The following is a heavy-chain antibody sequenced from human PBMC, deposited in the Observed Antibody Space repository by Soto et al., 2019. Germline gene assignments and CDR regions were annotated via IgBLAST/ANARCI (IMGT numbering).Heavy chain of an antibody. Sequence: GGSLRLSCAASGFTFSNAWMNWVRQAPGKGLEWVGRIKSKTDGGTTDYAAPVKGRFTISRDDSKNTLYLQMNSLKTEDTAVYYCTTGRYDILTGLYYYYYGMDVWGQGTTVTVSS. CDR2: IKSKTDGGTT. D-gene: IGHD3-9*01. J-gene: IGHJ6*02. CDR1: GFTFSNAW. CDR3: TTGRYDILTGLYYYYYGMDV. V-gene: IGHV3-15*07.